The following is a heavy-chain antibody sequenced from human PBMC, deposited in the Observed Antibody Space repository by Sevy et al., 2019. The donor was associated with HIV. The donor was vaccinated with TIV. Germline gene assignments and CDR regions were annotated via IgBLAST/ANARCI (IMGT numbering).Heavy chain of an antibody. CDR1: GDSIDSYGSY. CDR2: IYYTGTT. J-gene: IGHJ3*02. Sequence: SETLSLTCSVSGDSIDSYGSYWGWIRQPPGKGLEWIGSIYYTGTTYYNPSLKSRATISVDTSKNEFSLKMTSVTAADTAFYYCATKGVAVDAFDIRGQGTMVTVSS. V-gene: IGHV4-39*01. D-gene: IGHD5-12*01. CDR3: ATKGVAVDAFDI.